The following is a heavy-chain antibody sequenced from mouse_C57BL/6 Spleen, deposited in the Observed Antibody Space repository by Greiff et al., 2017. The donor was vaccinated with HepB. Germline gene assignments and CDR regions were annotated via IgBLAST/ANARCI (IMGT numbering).Heavy chain of an antibody. J-gene: IGHJ2*01. Sequence: VQLKESEGGLVQPGSSMKLSCTASGFTFSDYYMAWVRQVPEKGLEWVANINYDGSSTYYLDSLKSRFIISRDNAKNILYLQMSSLKSEDTATYYCARDRLRGYFDYWGQGTTLTVSS. CDR1: GFTFSDYY. D-gene: IGHD2-2*01. V-gene: IGHV5-16*01. CDR3: ARDRLRGYFDY. CDR2: INYDGSST.